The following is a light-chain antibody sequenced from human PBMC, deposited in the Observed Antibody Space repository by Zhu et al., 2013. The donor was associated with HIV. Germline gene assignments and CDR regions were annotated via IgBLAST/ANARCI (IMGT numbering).Light chain of an antibody. J-gene: IGKJ1*01. CDR2: GAS. CDR3: QQYGGSPRT. Sequence: EIVLTQSPDTLSLSPGERATLSCRASQSVSRNFLAWYQQKPGQAPRLLMYGASSRATGIPDRFSGSGSGTDFTLTINRLEPEDFALYYCQQYGGSPRTFGQGTKVDIK. V-gene: IGKV3-20*01. CDR1: QSVSRNF.